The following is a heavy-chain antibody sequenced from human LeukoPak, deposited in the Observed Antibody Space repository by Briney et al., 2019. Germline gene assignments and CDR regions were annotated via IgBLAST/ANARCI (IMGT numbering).Heavy chain of an antibody. V-gene: IGHV3-53*01. CDR3: ARHGSITMVRGRLRYYYMDV. Sequence: GGSLRLSCAASGFSFSSSYMSWVRQAPGKGLEWVSVIYSGGFTYYADSVKGRFTISRDNPKNTLYLQMNSLRAEDTAVYYCARHGSITMVRGRLRYYYMDVWGKGTTVTISS. CDR2: IYSGGFT. D-gene: IGHD3-10*01. J-gene: IGHJ6*03. CDR1: GFSFSSSY.